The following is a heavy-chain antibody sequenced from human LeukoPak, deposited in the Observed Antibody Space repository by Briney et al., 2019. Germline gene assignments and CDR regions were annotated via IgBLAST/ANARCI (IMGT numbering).Heavy chain of an antibody. CDR1: GVSFESNG. V-gene: IGHV3-30*02. Sequence: PGGSLMIPCRARGVSFESNGLRWVRQAPDKGLEEVAFIRYDGSNKFYADSVKGRFTISRDNSKDTLYLQMNSLRPEDTAMYYCAKTGALLWTDYWGQGTLVTVSS. CDR3: AKTGALLWTDY. CDR2: IRYDGSNK. D-gene: IGHD1-26*01. J-gene: IGHJ4*02.